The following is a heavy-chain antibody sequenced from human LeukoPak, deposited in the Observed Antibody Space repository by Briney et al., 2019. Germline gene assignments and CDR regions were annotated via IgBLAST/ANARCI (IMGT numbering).Heavy chain of an antibody. CDR1: GFSLPTAGVG. J-gene: IGHJ4*02. Sequence: SGPTLVNPTRTLTLTCTFSGFSLPTAGVGVAGIRQPPGKALEWLALIFWDDDTRYNPPLKSRLTISRDTTKSQVVLTMTNMDPVDTATYYCAHYSHYYDSSGYKYYFDYWGQGTLVTVSS. D-gene: IGHD3-22*01. CDR3: AHYSHYYDSSGYKYYFDY. CDR2: IFWDDDT. V-gene: IGHV2-5*02.